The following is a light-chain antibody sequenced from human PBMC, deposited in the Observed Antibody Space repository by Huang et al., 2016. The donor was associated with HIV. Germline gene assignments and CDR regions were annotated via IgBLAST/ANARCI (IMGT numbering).Light chain of an antibody. CDR3: QQYNKWPPLT. V-gene: IGKV3-15*01. J-gene: IGKJ4*01. CDR2: AAS. Sequence: EILLTQSPATLSVSPGERVTLSCRASQGVNRNVAGYQQKPGQAPRLLINAASTRASGISARCSGGGSGREFTLTITSLQSEDFAVYYCQQYNKWPPLTFGGGTKVE. CDR1: QGVNRN.